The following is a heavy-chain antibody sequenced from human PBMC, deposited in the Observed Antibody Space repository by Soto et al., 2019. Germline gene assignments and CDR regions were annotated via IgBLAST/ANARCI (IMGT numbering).Heavy chain of an antibody. CDR1: GFTFSNAW. Sequence: EVQLVESGGGLVKPGGSLRLSCAASGFTFSNAWMSWVRQAPGKGLEWVGRIKSKTDGGTTDYAAPVEGRFTISRDDSKNTLYLQMNSLKTEDTAVYYCTTSDTITYSSRWHVSDYWGQGTLVTVSS. D-gene: IGHD6-13*01. J-gene: IGHJ4*02. V-gene: IGHV3-15*01. CDR3: TTSDTITYSSRWHVSDY. CDR2: IKSKTDGGTT.